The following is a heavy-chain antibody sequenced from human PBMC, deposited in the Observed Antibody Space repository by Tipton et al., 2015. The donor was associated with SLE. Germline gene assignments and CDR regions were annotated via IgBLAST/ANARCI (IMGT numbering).Heavy chain of an antibody. V-gene: IGHV3-23*03. CDR1: GFTFNNYA. CDR2: IHSGGIRT. CDR3: AKDREERERGIASDI. J-gene: IGHJ3*02. D-gene: IGHD1-26*01. Sequence: SLRLSCAASGFTFNNYAMTWVRQAPGKGLEWVSVIHSGGIRTYYADSVKGRFTISRDNSKNTVYLQMNSLRAEDTALYYCAKDREERERGIASDIWGQGTMVTVSS.